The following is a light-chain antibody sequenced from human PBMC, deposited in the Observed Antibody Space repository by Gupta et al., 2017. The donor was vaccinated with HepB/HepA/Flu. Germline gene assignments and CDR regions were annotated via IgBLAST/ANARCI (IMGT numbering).Light chain of an antibody. CDR1: QDINNY. Sequence: DIQMTQSPSSLSASVGDRITITCQASQDINNYLNWYQQKPGKAPKLLISAASDLKTGVPSRFRGSGSGTDFTFTISSLQPEDIATYYCQQYENFPLTFGQGT. CDR2: AAS. V-gene: IGKV1-33*01. CDR3: QQYENFPLT. J-gene: IGKJ2*01.